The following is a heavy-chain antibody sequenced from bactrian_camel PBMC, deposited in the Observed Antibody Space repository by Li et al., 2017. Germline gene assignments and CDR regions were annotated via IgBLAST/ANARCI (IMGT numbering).Heavy chain of an antibody. Sequence: QLVESGGGSVEAGGSLTLSCLVSGNTYAYYCVGWFRQAPGKEREGVAIVHTDGTTTYADSVKGRFNISQDAKDTAYLQMNSLKPDDTAMYYCAADFDPPYGGSWYDGGPEFGYWGQGTQVTVS. CDR2: IVHTDGTT. J-gene: IGHJ6*01. CDR3: AADFDPPYGGSWYDGGPEFGY. CDR1: GNTYAYYC. D-gene: IGHD6*01. V-gene: IGHV3S63*01.